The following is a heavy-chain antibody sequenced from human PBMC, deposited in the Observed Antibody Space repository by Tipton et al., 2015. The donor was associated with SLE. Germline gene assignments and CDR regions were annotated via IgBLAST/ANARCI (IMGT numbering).Heavy chain of an antibody. D-gene: IGHD3-16*02. V-gene: IGHV4-59*11. J-gene: IGHJ4*02. CDR3: ARVIATEDY. CDR1: GGSISSHS. CDR2: IYYSGGT. Sequence: TLSLTCTVSGGSISSHSWNWIRQPPGKGLEWIGYIYYSGGTNYNPSLNSRVTISVDTSKNQFSLKLSSVTAADTAMYYCARVIATEDYWGQGTLVTVSS.